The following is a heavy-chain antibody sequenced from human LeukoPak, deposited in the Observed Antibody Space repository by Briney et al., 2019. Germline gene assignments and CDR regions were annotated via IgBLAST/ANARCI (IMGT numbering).Heavy chain of an antibody. D-gene: IGHD3-10*01. J-gene: IGHJ6*03. V-gene: IGHV3-20*04. CDR1: VFTFDDYG. CDR2: INWNGGST. CDR3: ARCAGYYGSGSHYYYMDV. Sequence: PGGSLRLSCAASVFTFDDYGMSWVRQAPGKGLEWVSGINWNGGSTGYADSVKGRFTISRDNAKNSLYLQMNSLRAEDTALYYCARCAGYYGSGSHYYYMDVWGKGTTVTVSS.